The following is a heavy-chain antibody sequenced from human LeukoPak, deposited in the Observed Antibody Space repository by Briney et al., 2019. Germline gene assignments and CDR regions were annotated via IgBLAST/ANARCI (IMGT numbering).Heavy chain of an antibody. CDR2: IYYSGST. V-gene: IGHV4-59*08. J-gene: IGHJ3*02. Sequence: SETLSLTCTVSGGSISSYYWSWIRQPPGKGLEWIGYIYYSGSTNYNPSLKSRVTISVDTSKNQFSLKLSSVTAADTAVYYYARQGLGDAFDIWGQGTMVTVSS. CDR3: ARQGLGDAFDI. D-gene: IGHD6-6*01. CDR1: GGSISSYY.